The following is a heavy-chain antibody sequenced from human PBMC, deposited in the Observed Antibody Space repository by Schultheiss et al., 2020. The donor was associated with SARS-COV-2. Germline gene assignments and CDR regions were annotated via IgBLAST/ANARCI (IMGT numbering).Heavy chain of an antibody. CDR3: ARDLAVRDLPGGGYYYYGMDV. V-gene: IGHV1-18*01. Sequence: ASVKVSCKASGYTFTSYGISWVRQAPGQGLEWMGWISAYNGNTGYAQKFQGRVTMTTDTSKSTAYMELRSLRSDDTAVYYCARDLAVRDLPGGGYYYYGMDVWGQGTTVTVSS. CDR2: ISAYNGNT. D-gene: IGHD3-16*01. CDR1: GYTFTSYG. J-gene: IGHJ6*02.